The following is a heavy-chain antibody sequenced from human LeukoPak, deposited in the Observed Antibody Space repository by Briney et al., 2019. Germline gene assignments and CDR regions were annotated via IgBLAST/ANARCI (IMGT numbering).Heavy chain of an antibody. V-gene: IGHV3-49*04. J-gene: IGHJ4*02. CDR1: GFTFGDYA. CDR2: IRSRAYGGTA. CDR3: TKSGTAIVGTTAAYYFDY. Sequence: GGSLRLSCTASGFTFGDYAMSWVRQAPGKGLEWVGFIRSRAYGGTAEYAASVKGRFTISRDDSKSIAYLQMNSLKTEDTAVYYCTKSGTAIVGTTAAYYFDYWGQGTLVTVSS. D-gene: IGHD1-26*01.